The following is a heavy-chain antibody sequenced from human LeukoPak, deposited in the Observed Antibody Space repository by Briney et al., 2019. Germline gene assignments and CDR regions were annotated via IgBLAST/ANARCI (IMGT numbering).Heavy chain of an antibody. CDR3: ARDRRPNCSGGSCYSPFYYYGIDV. CDR2: VYHSGST. CDR1: SASISSSNW. J-gene: IGHJ6*02. D-gene: IGHD2-15*01. Sequence: PSGTLSLTCAVSSASISSSNWWSWARQPPGKGLEWIGEVYHSGSTNYNPSLRSRVTIVVDKSNNQFSLKLNSVTAADTAVYYCARDRRPNCSGGSCYSPFYYYGIDVWGQGTTVSVSS. V-gene: IGHV4-4*02.